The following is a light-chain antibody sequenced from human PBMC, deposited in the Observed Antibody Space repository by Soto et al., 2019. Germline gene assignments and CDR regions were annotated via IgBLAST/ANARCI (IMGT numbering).Light chain of an antibody. CDR3: SSYTTSSHVV. CDR1: NSDVGAYNY. J-gene: IGLJ2*01. Sequence: QSVLTLGASVSGSPGQSITISCTGTNSDVGAYNYVSWYQQHPGKAPKLMIYDVSNRPSGVSNRFSGSKSGNTASLTISGLQAEDDADYYCSSYTTSSHVVFGGGTKLTVL. CDR2: DVS. V-gene: IGLV2-14*03.